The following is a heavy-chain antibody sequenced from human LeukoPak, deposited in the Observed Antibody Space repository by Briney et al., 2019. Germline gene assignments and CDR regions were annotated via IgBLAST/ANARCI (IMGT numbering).Heavy chain of an antibody. J-gene: IGHJ6*02. D-gene: IGHD4-17*01. CDR2: IYHSGST. CDR3: ARASYGDYGLGYYYGMDV. Sequence: SETLSLTCAVYGGSFSGYYWSWIRQPAGKGLEWIGEIYHSGSTNYNPSINSRVTISVDTSKNQFSLKLSSVTAADTAVYYCARASYGDYGLGYYYGMDVWGQGTTVTVSS. V-gene: IGHV4-34*01. CDR1: GGSFSGYY.